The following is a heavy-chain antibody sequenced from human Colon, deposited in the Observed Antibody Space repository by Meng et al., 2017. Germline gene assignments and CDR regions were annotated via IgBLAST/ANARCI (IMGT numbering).Heavy chain of an antibody. CDR2: TFSTSTWNY. V-gene: IGHV6-1*01. D-gene: IGHD7-27*01. Sequence: VQVQQALSGVLQHRQPMALSCAFAWMSDSSTVAGNLNKQSPSGALGLVGSTFSTSTWNYQDALSGQSRITINPDTSKNQVSLQLNSVAPEDAAVYYCVRGWSWGRGWYFDLWGRGTLVTVSS. CDR1: WMSDSSTVA. J-gene: IGHJ2*01. CDR3: VRGWSWGRGWYFDL.